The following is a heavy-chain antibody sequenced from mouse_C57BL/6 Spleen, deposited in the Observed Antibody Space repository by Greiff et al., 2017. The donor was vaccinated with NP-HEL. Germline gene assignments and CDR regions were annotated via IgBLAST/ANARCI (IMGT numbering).Heavy chain of an antibody. V-gene: IGHV1-82*01. CDR1: GYAFSSSW. Sequence: VQLVESGPELVKPGASVKISCKASGYAFSSSWMNWVKQRPGKGLEWIGRIYPGDGDTNYNGKFKGKATLTVDKSSSTAYMHMNSLRSEDSEVDFCAGRRGNYFDYWGQGTTLTVAS. CDR3: AGRRGNYFDY. J-gene: IGHJ2*01. CDR2: IYPGDGDT.